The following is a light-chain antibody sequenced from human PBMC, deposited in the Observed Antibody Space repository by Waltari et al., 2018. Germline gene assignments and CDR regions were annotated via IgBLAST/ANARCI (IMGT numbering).Light chain of an antibody. V-gene: IGLV2-11*01. CDR1: SSDVGRYNY. CDR3: CSYGGAKLI. J-gene: IGLJ2*01. CDR2: EVT. Sequence: QSALTQPRSVSGSPGQSVAISCPGTSSDVGRYNYVSWYQQYPGKAPKLMIYEVTKRPSGVPDRFSGSKSGNTASLTISGLQAEDEADYYCCSYGGAKLIFGGGTRLTVL.